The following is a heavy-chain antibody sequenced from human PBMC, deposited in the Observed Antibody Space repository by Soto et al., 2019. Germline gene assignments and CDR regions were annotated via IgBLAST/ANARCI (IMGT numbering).Heavy chain of an antibody. V-gene: IGHV4-31*03. J-gene: IGHJ5*02. D-gene: IGHD3-3*01. CDR3: AREKDSWSGYYPVYWFDP. CDR1: GGSISSGGYY. Sequence: QVQLQESGPGLVKPSQTLSLTCTVSGGSISSGGYYWSWIRQHPGKGLEWIGYIYYSGSTYYNPSLKRRVTISVATSKNQFSLKLSSVTAADTAVYYCAREKDSWSGYYPVYWFDPWGQGTLVTVSS. CDR2: IYYSGST.